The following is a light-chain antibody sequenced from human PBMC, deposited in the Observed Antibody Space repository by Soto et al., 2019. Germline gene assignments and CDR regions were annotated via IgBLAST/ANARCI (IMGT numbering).Light chain of an antibody. CDR1: QSVSSN. CDR3: QQYNNWPRT. V-gene: IGKV3-15*01. CDR2: GAS. J-gene: IGKJ1*01. Sequence: EIVITQSPATLSVSPGERATLSCRASQSVSSNLAWYQQKPGQAPRLLIYGASTRDTGIPARFSGSGSGTEFTLPISRLQSEDFEVYYCQQYNNWPRTFGQGTKVDIK.